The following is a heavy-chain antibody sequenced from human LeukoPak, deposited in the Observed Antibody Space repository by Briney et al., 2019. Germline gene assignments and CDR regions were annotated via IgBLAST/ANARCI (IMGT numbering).Heavy chain of an antibody. D-gene: IGHD2-2*01. V-gene: IGHV1-69*06. J-gene: IGHJ6*03. Sequence: SVKVSCKASGGTFSSYAISWVRQAPGQGLEWMGGIIPIFGTANYAQKFQGRVTMTEDTSTDTAYMELSSLRSEDTAVYYCATSTSPNIYYYYMDVWGKGTTVTISS. CDR2: IIPIFGTA. CDR3: ATSTSPNIYYYYMDV. CDR1: GGTFSSYA.